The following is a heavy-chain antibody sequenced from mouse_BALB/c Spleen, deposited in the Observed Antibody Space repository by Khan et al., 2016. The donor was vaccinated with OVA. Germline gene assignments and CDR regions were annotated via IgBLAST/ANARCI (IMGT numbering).Heavy chain of an antibody. D-gene: IGHD2-4*01. CDR3: TRSYDSYYFDY. V-gene: IGHV1-5*01. J-gene: IGHJ2*01. Sequence: EVQLQQSGTVLARPGASVKMSCKASGYSFTSYWMHWVKQRPGLGLEWIGAIYPGISDTRYNQKFKGKAKLTAVTSASTAYMELSSLTNDDSAVYYWTRSYDSYYFDYWGQGTLLTVSS. CDR1: GYSFTSYW. CDR2: IYPGISDT.